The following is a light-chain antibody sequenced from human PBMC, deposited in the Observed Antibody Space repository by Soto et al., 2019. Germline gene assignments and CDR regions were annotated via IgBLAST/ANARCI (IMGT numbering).Light chain of an antibody. J-gene: IGLJ1*01. CDR1: SSNIGAGYD. CDR3: QSYDSSRSAYV. CDR2: GNS. V-gene: IGLV1-40*01. Sequence: QSVLTQPPSVSGAPGQRVTISCTGSSSNIGAGYDVQWYQQIPGTAPRLLIYGNSNRPSGVPDRFSGSKSGTSASLAITGLQAEDEADYYCQSYDSSRSAYVLGTGTKVT.